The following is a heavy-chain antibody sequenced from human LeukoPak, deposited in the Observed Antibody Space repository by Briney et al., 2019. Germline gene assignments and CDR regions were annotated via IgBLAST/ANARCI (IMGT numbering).Heavy chain of an antibody. J-gene: IGHJ4*02. CDR2: IYYSGST. CDR3: ARLSIAVAGTFDY. V-gene: IGHV4-39*01. D-gene: IGHD6-19*01. CDR1: GGSISSSSYY. Sequence: SETLSLTCTVSGGSISSSSYYWGWIRQPPGKGPEWIGSIYYSGSTYCNPSLKSRVTISVDTSKNQFSLKLSSVTAADTAVYYCARLSIAVAGTFDYWGQGTLVTVSS.